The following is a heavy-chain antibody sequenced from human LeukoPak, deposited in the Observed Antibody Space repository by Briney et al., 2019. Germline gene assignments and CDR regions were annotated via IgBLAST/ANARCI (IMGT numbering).Heavy chain of an antibody. D-gene: IGHD2-15*01. V-gene: IGHV4-34*01. CDR1: SGSFNNYY. J-gene: IGHJ4*02. Sequence: SETLSLICAVYSGSFNNYYWSWIGQPPGRGLEWIGEINHSGDTYCNPSLKGRLTVSVDTSKNQFSLKLNSVTAADTAVYYCARTLGYCSGGSCPPGYWGQGSLVTVSS. CDR3: ARTLGYCSGGSCPPGY. CDR2: INHSGDT.